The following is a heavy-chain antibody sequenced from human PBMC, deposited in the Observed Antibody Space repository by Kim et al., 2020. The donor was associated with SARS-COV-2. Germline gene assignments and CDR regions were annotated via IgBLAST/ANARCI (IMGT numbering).Heavy chain of an antibody. CDR1: GFTFSDYY. CDR2: ISNSGISI. CDR3: ARQGGYYYDSSTASDI. V-gene: IGHV3-11*01. D-gene: IGHD3-22*01. J-gene: IGHJ3*02. Sequence: GGSLRLSCAASGFTFSDYYMSWIRQAPGKGLEWVSYISNSGISIYYADSVKGRFTISRDNAKNSLYLQMNSLRAEDTAVYYCARQGGYYYDSSTASDIWGQATLLTLPS.